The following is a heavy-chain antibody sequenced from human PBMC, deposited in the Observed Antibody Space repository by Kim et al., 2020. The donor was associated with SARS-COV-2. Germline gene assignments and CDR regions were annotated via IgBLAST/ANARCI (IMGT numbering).Heavy chain of an antibody. CDR1: GFTFSSYE. J-gene: IGHJ6*02. Sequence: GGSLRLSCAASGFTFSSYEMNWVRQAPGKGLEWVSYISSSGSTIYYADSVKGRFTISRDNAKNSLYLQMNSLRAEDTAVYYCARERAEDCSSTSCYYYGMDVWGQGTTVTVSS. CDR3: ARERAEDCSSTSCYYYGMDV. D-gene: IGHD2-2*01. V-gene: IGHV3-48*03. CDR2: ISSSGSTI.